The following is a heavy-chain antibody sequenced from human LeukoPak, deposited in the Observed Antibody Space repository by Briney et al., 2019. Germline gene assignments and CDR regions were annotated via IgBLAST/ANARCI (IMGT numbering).Heavy chain of an antibody. D-gene: IGHD2-2*01. CDR2: IRYDGSNK. Sequence: GGSLRLSCAASGFTFSSYGMHWVRQAPGKGLEWVPFIRYDGSNKYYADSVKGRFTISRDNSKNTLYLQMNSLRAEDTAVYYCAEDSCSSTSCYPEGDYWGQGTLVTVSS. CDR1: GFTFSSYG. J-gene: IGHJ4*02. CDR3: AEDSCSSTSCYPEGDY. V-gene: IGHV3-30*02.